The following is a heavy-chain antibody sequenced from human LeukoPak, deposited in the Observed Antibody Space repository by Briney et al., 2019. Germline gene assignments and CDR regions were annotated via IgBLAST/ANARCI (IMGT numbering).Heavy chain of an antibody. V-gene: IGHV3-21*01. J-gene: IGHJ4*02. CDR1: GFTFSSYS. Sequence: GGSLRLSCAASGFTFSSYSMNWVRQAPGKGLEWVSSISSSGYIYYADSVKGRFTISRDNAKNSLYLQMNSLRAEDTAVYYCARDLTRTDTAMVIGYFDYWGQGTLVTVSS. CDR2: ISSSGYI. CDR3: ARDLTRTDTAMVIGYFDY. D-gene: IGHD5-18*01.